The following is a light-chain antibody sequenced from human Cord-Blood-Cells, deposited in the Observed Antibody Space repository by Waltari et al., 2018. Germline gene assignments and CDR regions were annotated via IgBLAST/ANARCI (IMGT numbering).Light chain of an antibody. CDR3: QQYYSTPPT. Sequence: DIVMTQSPDSLAVSLGERATINCKSSQSVLYSSNNKKYLAWYQQKPGQPPKLLIYWASTRESGVPARFSGSGSGTDFTLTISSLQAEDVAVYYCQQYYSTPPTFGGGTKVEIK. CDR1: QSVLYSSNNKKY. V-gene: IGKV4-1*01. CDR2: WAS. J-gene: IGKJ4*01.